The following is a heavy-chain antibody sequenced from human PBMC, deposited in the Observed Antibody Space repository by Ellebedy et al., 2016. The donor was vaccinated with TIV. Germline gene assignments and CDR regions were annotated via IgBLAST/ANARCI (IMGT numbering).Heavy chain of an antibody. J-gene: IGHJ4*02. CDR3: TRGARVGYNSGWYDDY. Sequence: SETLSLXXVVYGGSFSGYYWSWIRQPPGKGLEWIGEINHSGSTNHNPSLKSRITISVDTSKNQFSLRLRSVTVADTAVYFCTRGARVGYNSGWYDDYWGQGNLVTVSS. D-gene: IGHD6-19*01. V-gene: IGHV4-34*01. CDR1: GGSFSGYY. CDR2: INHSGST.